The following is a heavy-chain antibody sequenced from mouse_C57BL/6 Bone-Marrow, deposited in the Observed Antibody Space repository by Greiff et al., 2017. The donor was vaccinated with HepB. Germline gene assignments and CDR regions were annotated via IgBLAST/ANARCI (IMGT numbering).Heavy chain of an antibody. D-gene: IGHD2-3*01. CDR2: INPSTGGT. J-gene: IGHJ4*01. CDR3: ARWWLLRGYAMDY. Sequence: LVESGPELVKPGASVKISCKASGYSFTGYYMNWVKQSPEKSLEWIGEINPSTGGTTYNQKFKAKATLTVDKSSSTAYMQLKSLTSEDSAVYYCARWWLLRGYAMDYWGQGTSVTVSS. V-gene: IGHV1-42*01. CDR1: GYSFTGYY.